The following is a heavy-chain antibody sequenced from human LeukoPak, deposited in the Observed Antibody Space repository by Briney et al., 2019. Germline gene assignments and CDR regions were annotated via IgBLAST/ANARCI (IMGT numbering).Heavy chain of an antibody. CDR1: GYTFTSSG. J-gene: IGHJ6*02. V-gene: IGHV1-18*01. D-gene: IGHD6-19*01. Sequence: ASVTVSCTASGYTFTSSGISWVRQAPGQGLEWMGWINTYNGNTNYAQKLQGRVTMTTDTPTSTAYMELRSLRSDDTAVYYCARDEQWLVPISRPFYGMDVWGQGTTVTVSS. CDR3: ARDEQWLVPISRPFYGMDV. CDR2: INTYNGNT.